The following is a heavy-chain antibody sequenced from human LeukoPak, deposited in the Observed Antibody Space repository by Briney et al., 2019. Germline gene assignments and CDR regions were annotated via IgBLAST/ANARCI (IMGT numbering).Heavy chain of an antibody. Sequence: ASVKVSCKASGYTFTGYYMHWVRQAPGQGLEWMGWINPNSGGTNYAQKFQGRVTMTRDTSISTAYMELSRLRSDDTAVYYCARDSPAAAEAFDIWGQGTMVTVSS. D-gene: IGHD6-13*01. CDR2: INPNSGGT. J-gene: IGHJ3*02. CDR3: ARDSPAAAEAFDI. V-gene: IGHV1-2*02. CDR1: GYTFTGYY.